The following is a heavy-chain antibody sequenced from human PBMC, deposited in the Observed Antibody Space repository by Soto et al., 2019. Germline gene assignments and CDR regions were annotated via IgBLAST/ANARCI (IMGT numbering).Heavy chain of an antibody. CDR2: FDPEDGET. J-gene: IGHJ3*02. Sequence: ASVKVSCKVSGYTLTELSMHWVRQAPGKGLEWMGGFDPEDGETIYAQKFQGRVTMTEDTSTDTAYMELSSLRSEDTAVYYCATFPYYYAPEDAFDIWGQGKMVTVSS. V-gene: IGHV1-24*01. D-gene: IGHD3-10*01. CDR1: GYTLTELS. CDR3: ATFPYYYAPEDAFDI.